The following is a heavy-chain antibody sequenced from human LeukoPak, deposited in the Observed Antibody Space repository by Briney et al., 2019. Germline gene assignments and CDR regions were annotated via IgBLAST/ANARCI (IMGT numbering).Heavy chain of an antibody. CDR3: AKVGAYCGGDCYHYYMDV. Sequence: GGSLRLSCAASGFTFSSYGMSWVRQAPGKGLEWVSAISGSGGSTYYADSVKGRFTISRDNSKNTLYLQMNSLRAEDTAVYYCAKVGAYCGGDCYHYYMDVWGKGTTVTVSS. J-gene: IGHJ6*03. V-gene: IGHV3-23*01. CDR1: GFTFSSYG. D-gene: IGHD2-21*02. CDR2: ISGSGGST.